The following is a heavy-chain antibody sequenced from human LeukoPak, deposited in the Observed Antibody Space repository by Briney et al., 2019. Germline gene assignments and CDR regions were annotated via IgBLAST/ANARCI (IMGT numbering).Heavy chain of an antibody. J-gene: IGHJ6*03. CDR2: IIPIFGTA. CDR1: GGTFSNYA. Sequence: SVKVSCEASGGTFSNYAISWVRQAPGQGLEWMGGIIPIFGTANYAQKFRGRVTITADKSTRTAYMELSSLRSEDTAVYYCARGPQARYYMDVWGKGTTVTVSS. CDR3: ARGPQARYYMDV. V-gene: IGHV1-69*06.